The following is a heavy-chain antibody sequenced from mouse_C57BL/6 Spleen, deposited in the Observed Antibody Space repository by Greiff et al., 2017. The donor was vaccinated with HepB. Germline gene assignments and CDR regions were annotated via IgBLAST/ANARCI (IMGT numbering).Heavy chain of an antibody. D-gene: IGHD1-1*01. V-gene: IGHV5-4*01. CDR3: ARGVSTTVVAPFAY. CDR1: GFTFSSYA. J-gene: IGHJ3*01. CDR2: ISDGGSYT. Sequence: DVQLVESGGGLVKPGGSLKLSCAASGFTFSSYAMSWVRQTPEKRLEWVATISDGGSYTYYPDNVKGRFTISRDNAKNNLYLQMSHLKSEDTAMYYCARGVSTTVVAPFAYWGQGTLVTVSA.